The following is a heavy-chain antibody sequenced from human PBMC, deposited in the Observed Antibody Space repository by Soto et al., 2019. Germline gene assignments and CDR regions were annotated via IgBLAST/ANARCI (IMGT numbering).Heavy chain of an antibody. V-gene: IGHV4-39*01. CDR3: ARHIPSFGVVISNWFDP. CDR2: IYYSGST. D-gene: IGHD3-3*01. J-gene: IGHJ5*02. CDR1: GGSISSSSYY. Sequence: SETLSLTCTVSGGSISSSSYYWGWIRQPPGKGLEWIGSIYYSGSTYYNPSLKSRVTISVDTSKNQFSLKLSSVTAADTAVYYCARHIPSFGVVISNWFDPWGQGTLVTVSS.